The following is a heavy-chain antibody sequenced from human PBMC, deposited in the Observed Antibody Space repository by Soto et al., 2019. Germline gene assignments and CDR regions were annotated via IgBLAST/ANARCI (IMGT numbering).Heavy chain of an antibody. D-gene: IGHD4-4*01. CDR2: IYTAGST. V-gene: IGHV3-53*01. CDR3: ARALPVAKGGFDP. CDR1: GFTVSNTY. J-gene: IGHJ5*02. Sequence: PGGSLRLSCAASGFTVSNTYMTWVRQPPGKGLECVSVIYTAGSTSYEDSVKGRFIISRDNSKNTLYLQMNSLRAEDTAVYYCARALPVAKGGFDPWGQGTLVTVSS.